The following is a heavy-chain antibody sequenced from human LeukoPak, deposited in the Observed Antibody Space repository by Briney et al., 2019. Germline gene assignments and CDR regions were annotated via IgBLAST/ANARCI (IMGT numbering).Heavy chain of an antibody. CDR3: VRQAVSGDSGIAY. Sequence: GGSLRLSCAASGFTFSNYWMHWVRQAPGKGLEWVCRINPDGSSSNYADSVKGRFTMSRDNAKSMVYLQMDGLRAEDTAVFSCVRQAVSGDSGIAYWGRGVLVTVSS. J-gene: IGHJ4*02. D-gene: IGHD4-17*01. V-gene: IGHV3-74*01. CDR1: GFTFSNYW. CDR2: INPDGSSS.